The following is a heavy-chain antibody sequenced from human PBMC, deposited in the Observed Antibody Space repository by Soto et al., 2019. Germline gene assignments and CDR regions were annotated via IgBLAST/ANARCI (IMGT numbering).Heavy chain of an antibody. J-gene: IGHJ4*02. Sequence: SETLSLTCTVSGGSISSYYWSWIRQPPGKGLEWIGYIYYSGSTNYNPSLKSRVTISVDTSKNQFSLKLSSVTAADTAVYYCATLKSSGYFHYWGQGTLVTVSS. V-gene: IGHV4-59*01. CDR1: GGSISSYY. CDR2: IYYSGST. D-gene: IGHD3-22*01. CDR3: ATLKSSGYFHY.